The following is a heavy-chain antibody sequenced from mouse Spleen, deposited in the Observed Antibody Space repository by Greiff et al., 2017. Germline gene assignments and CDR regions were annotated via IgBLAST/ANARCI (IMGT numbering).Heavy chain of an antibody. V-gene: IGHV5-6-4*01. CDR2: ISSGGSYT. CDR1: GFTFSSYT. J-gene: IGHJ4*01. CDR3: TRSTMITTDAMDY. Sequence: EVQRVESGGGLVKPGGSLKLSCAASGFTFSSYTMSWVRQTPEKRLEWVATISSGGSYTYYPDSVKGRFTISRDNAKNTLYLQMSSLKSEDTAMYYCTRSTMITTDAMDYWGQGTSVTVSS. D-gene: IGHD2-4*01.